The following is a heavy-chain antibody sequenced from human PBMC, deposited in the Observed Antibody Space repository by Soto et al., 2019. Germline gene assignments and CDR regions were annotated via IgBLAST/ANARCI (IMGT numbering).Heavy chain of an antibody. CDR1: GYTFTSYG. Sequence: ASVKVSCKASGYTFTSYGISWVRQAPGQGLEWMGWIRAYNGNTNYAQKLQGRVTMTTDTSTSTAYMELRSLRSDDTAVYYCARGRITIFGVAPIGMDVWGQGTTVTVSS. CDR2: IRAYNGNT. J-gene: IGHJ6*02. CDR3: ARGRITIFGVAPIGMDV. D-gene: IGHD3-3*01. V-gene: IGHV1-18*01.